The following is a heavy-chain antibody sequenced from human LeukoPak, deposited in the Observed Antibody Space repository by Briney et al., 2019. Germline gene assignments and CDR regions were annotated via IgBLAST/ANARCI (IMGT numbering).Heavy chain of an antibody. CDR2: IYYSGST. V-gene: IGHV4-39*07. CDR1: GGSISSSSYY. J-gene: IGHJ4*02. D-gene: IGHD3-10*01. CDR3: ARGVLLWFGELPSYFDY. Sequence: SETLSLTCTVSGGSISSSSYYWGWLRQPPGKGLEWIGSIYYSGSTYYNPSLKSRVTISVDTSKNQFSLKLSSVTAADTAVYYCARGVLLWFGELPSYFDYWGQGTLVTVSS.